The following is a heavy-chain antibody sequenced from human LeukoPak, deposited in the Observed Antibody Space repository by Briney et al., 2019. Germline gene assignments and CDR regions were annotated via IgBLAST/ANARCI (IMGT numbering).Heavy chain of an antibody. CDR2: INSDGYSI. V-gene: IGHV3-74*01. D-gene: IGHD6-19*01. Sequence: GGSLRLSCVASVFTFSSYWMHWVRQAPGKGLMWVSRINSDGYSISYADSVKGRFTISRDNAKQTLYLQMNSLRVEDTAVYYCARGEALAGTDYWGQGTQVTVSS. J-gene: IGHJ4*02. CDR1: VFTFSSYW. CDR3: ARGEALAGTDY.